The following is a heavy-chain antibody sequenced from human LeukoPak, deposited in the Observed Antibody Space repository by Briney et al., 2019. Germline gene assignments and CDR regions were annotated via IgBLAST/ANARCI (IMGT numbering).Heavy chain of an antibody. Sequence: ASVTVSCKPSVGTFSSYAISWVRQAPGHGLEWMGRIIPIFGTANYAQKFQGRVTITTDKYTSTAYMELSSLRSEDTAVYYCARNWNDERYFDYWGQGTLVTVSS. CDR2: IIPIFGTA. CDR3: ARNWNDERYFDY. D-gene: IGHD1-1*01. J-gene: IGHJ4*02. CDR1: VGTFSSYA. V-gene: IGHV1-69*05.